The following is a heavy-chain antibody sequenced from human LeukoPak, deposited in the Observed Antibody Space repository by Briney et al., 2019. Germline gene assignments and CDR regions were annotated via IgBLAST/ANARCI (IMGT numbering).Heavy chain of an antibody. D-gene: IGHD6-13*01. CDR3: ARVTTWYYYNPHYFDY. Sequence: PSETPSPPFTVSGDPMTYYYWSWIRQPPGKGLEWNGYIYYSGNTNYNPSLKSRVTISVDTSKNQFSLKLTSVTAADTAVYYCARVTTWYYYNPHYFDYWGQGTLVTVSS. CDR2: IYYSGNT. V-gene: IGHV4-59*01. CDR1: GDPMTYYY. J-gene: IGHJ4*02.